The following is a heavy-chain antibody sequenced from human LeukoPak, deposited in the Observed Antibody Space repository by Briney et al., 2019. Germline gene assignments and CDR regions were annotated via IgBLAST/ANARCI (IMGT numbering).Heavy chain of an antibody. D-gene: IGHD4-17*01. CDR3: ARVTHLTTNYYYSMDV. CDR2: IYYSGST. Sequence: SETLSLTCTVSGDSISSSSSYWGWIRQPPGEGLECIGTIYYSGSTYYNPSLKSRVTISVDTSKNHFSLKLSSVTAADTAVYYCARVTHLTTNYYYSMDVWGKGTTVTVSS. V-gene: IGHV4-39*07. J-gene: IGHJ6*03. CDR1: GDSISSSSSY.